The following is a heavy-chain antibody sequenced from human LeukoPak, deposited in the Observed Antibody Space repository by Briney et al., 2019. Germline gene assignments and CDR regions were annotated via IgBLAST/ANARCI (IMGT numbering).Heavy chain of an antibody. D-gene: IGHD2-21*02. J-gene: IGHJ4*02. Sequence: PSETLSLTCTVSGGSISSSSYYWGWIRQPPGKGLEWIGSIYYSGSTYYNPSLKSRVTISVDTSKNQFSLKLSSVTAADTAVYYCAGPKIYCGGDCYVFDYWGQGTLVTVSS. CDR1: GGSISSSSYY. CDR3: AGPKIYCGGDCYVFDY. CDR2: IYYSGST. V-gene: IGHV4-39*01.